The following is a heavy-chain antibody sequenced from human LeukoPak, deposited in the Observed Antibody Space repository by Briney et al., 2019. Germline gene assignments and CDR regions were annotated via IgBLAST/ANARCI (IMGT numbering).Heavy chain of an antibody. CDR3: ARGGDYGDYGENY. V-gene: IGHV3-21*01. CDR1: EFTFSNYW. D-gene: IGHD4-17*01. Sequence: GGSLRLSCAASEFTFSNYWMSWVRQAPGKGLEWVSSISSSSSYIYYADSVKGRFTISRDNAKNSLYLQMNSLRAEDTAVYYCARGGDYGDYGENYWGQGTLVTVSS. CDR2: ISSSSSYI. J-gene: IGHJ4*02.